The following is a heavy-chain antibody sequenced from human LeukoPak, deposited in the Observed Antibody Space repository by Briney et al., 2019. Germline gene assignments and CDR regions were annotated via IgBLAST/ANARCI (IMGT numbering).Heavy chain of an antibody. V-gene: IGHV3-66*02. J-gene: IGHJ4*02. Sequence: PGGSLRLSCAASGLTVSSSHMTWIRQAPRKGLEWVSIIKSGSNTDYADSVKGRFAISRDNYKNTVYLQMDSLRIEDTAVYYCVNLPGGGQWGQGTLVTVSS. D-gene: IGHD7-27*01. CDR3: VNLPGGGQ. CDR2: IKSGSNT. CDR1: GLTVSSSH.